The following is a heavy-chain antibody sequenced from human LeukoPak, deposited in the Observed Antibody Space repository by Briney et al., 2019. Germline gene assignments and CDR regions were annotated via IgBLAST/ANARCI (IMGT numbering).Heavy chain of an antibody. CDR3: ARDREYSYFDY. V-gene: IGHV3-33*01. CDR2: IWYDGSNK. J-gene: IGHJ4*02. D-gene: IGHD2/OR15-2a*01. Sequence: PGGSLRLSCAASGFTFSNCGMHWVRQAPGKGLEWVAIIWYDGSNKYYADSVKGQFTISRDNSKNTLYLQMNSLRAEDTAVYYCARDREYSYFDYWGQGTLVTVSS. CDR1: GFTFSNCG.